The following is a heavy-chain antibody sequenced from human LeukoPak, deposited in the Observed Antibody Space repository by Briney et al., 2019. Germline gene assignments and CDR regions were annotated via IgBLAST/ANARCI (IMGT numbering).Heavy chain of an antibody. V-gene: IGHV4-34*01. CDR2: INQSGST. D-gene: IGHD3-10*01. Sequence: SETLSLTCAVYGGSFSGSYCSWIRKPPRKGLEWIGEINQSGSTNYNPSLKSRVTISVDTSKNQFSLRLSSVAAVDTAVYYCARLELNYGSGTYWGQGTLVTVSS. CDR3: ARLELNYGSGTY. J-gene: IGHJ4*02. CDR1: GGSFSGSY.